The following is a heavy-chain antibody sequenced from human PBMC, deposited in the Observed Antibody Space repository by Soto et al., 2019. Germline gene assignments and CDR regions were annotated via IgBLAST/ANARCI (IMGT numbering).Heavy chain of an antibody. CDR3: TVGIVVVVAASEFDY. D-gene: IGHD2-15*01. J-gene: IGHJ4*02. V-gene: IGHV3-15*01. CDR2: IKSKTDGGTT. CDR1: GFTFSNAW. Sequence: EVQLVESGGGLVKPGGSLRLSCAASGFTFSNAWMSWVRQAPGKGLEWVGRIKSKTDGGTTDYAAPVKGRFTISRDDSKNTLYLQMDSLKTEHTAVYYCTVGIVVVVAASEFDYWGQGTLVTVSS.